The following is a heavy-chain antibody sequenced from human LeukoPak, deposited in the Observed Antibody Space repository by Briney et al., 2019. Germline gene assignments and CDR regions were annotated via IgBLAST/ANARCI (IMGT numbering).Heavy chain of an antibody. CDR3: ASSPDTMIVVV. J-gene: IGHJ4*02. D-gene: IGHD3-22*01. CDR2: IYYSGST. V-gene: IGHV4-59*01. Sequence: SETLSLTCTVSGGSISSYYWSWIRQPPGKGLEWIGYIYYSGSTNYNPSLKSRVTISVDTSKNQFSLKLSSVTAADTAVYYCASSPDTMIVVVWGQGTLVTVSS. CDR1: GGSISSYY.